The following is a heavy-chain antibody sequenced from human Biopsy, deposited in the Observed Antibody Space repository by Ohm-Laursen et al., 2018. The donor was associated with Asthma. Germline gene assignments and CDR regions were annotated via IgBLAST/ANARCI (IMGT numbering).Heavy chain of an antibody. CDR2: VYWTGST. J-gene: IGHJ4*02. Sequence: SDTLSLTCSVYGGSISSFYWSWIRQSPEKGLEWMGYVYWTGSTNYNPSLKSRITMSVDTSKNRMFLELTSVTAADTAIYYCARAVRNEQWLAPFDYWGQGKPVTVSS. D-gene: IGHD6-19*01. CDR3: ARAVRNEQWLAPFDY. V-gene: IGHV4-59*07. CDR1: GGSISSFY.